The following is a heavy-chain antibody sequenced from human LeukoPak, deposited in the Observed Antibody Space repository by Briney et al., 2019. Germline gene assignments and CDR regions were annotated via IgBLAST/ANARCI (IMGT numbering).Heavy chain of an antibody. CDR2: ISASGANT. V-gene: IGHV3-23*01. D-gene: IGHD5-18*01. J-gene: IGHJ4*02. CDR3: AKDIQGAN. Sequence: PGGSLRLSCATSGLTFSFAAMTWVRQGPGKGLEWVSLISASGANTYYAGSVRGRFTISRDNSKNTVYLQMNSLRAEDTALYYCAKDIQGANWGQGTLVTVSS. CDR1: GLTFSFAA.